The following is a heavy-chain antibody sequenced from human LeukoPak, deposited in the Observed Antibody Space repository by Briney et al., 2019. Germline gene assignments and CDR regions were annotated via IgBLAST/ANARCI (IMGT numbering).Heavy chain of an antibody. CDR3: AKAGIGVVGYFDY. CDR2: ISYDGNNK. D-gene: IGHD6-19*01. Sequence: GGSLRLSCAASGFSFSTYAIHWVRQAPGKGLEWVAVISYDGNNKYYADSVKGRFTISRDNSKNTLYLQMNSLRDEDTALYYCAKAGIGVVGYFDYWGQGTLVTVSS. CDR1: GFSFSTYA. J-gene: IGHJ4*02. V-gene: IGHV3-30-3*01.